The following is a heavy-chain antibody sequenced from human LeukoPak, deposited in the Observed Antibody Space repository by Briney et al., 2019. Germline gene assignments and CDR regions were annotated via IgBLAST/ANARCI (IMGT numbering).Heavy chain of an antibody. Sequence: GGSLRLSCAASGFTFSSYAMSWVRQAPGKGLEWVSAISGSGGSTYYVDSVKGRFTISRDNSKNTLYLQMNSLRAEDTAVYYCAKDELAYYYGSGSHPTYDYWGQGTLVTVSS. D-gene: IGHD3-10*01. V-gene: IGHV3-23*01. CDR1: GFTFSSYA. CDR3: AKDELAYYYGSGSHPTYDY. CDR2: ISGSGGST. J-gene: IGHJ4*02.